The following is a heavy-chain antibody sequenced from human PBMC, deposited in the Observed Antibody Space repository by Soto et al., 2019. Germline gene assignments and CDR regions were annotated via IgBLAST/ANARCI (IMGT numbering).Heavy chain of an antibody. D-gene: IGHD3-22*01. CDR2: IYYSGST. J-gene: IGHJ1*01. CDR3: ARHDYSSGYYYPGVYFQH. Sequence: QLQLQESGPGLVKPSETLSLTCTVSGGSISSSSYYWGWIRQPPGKGLEWIGSIYYSGSTYYNPSLKSRVTISVDTSKNQFSLKLSSVTAADTAVYYCARHDYSSGYYYPGVYFQHWGQGTLVTVSS. CDR1: GGSISSSSYY. V-gene: IGHV4-39*01.